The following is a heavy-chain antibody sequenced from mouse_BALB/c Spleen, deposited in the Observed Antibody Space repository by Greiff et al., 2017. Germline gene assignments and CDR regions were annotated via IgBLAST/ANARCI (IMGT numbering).Heavy chain of an antibody. Sequence: EVQLVESGGGLVKPGGSLKLSCAASGFTFSSYAMSWVRQTPEKRLEWVATISSGGSYTYYPDSVKGRFTISRDNAKNTLYLQMSSLRSEDTAMYYCARHGDDYEESLAWFAYWGQGTLVTVSA. CDR1: GFTFSSYA. J-gene: IGHJ3*01. CDR3: ARHGDDYEESLAWFAY. CDR2: ISSGGSYT. V-gene: IGHV5-9-3*01. D-gene: IGHD2-4*01.